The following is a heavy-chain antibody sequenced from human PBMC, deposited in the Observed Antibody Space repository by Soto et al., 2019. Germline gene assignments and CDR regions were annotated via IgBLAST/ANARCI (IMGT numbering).Heavy chain of an antibody. J-gene: IGHJ4*02. CDR2: VSTSGRST. D-gene: IGHD2-15*01. CDR1: GFIFSEST. CDR3: VKQAHGLDGVAFDY. Sequence: GGSLRLSXSASGFIFSESTIYWVRQVPGKGLEAISAVSTSGRSTYYADSVKDRFTISRDNSKNTLFLQMGSLRPEDTAIYYCVKQAHGLDGVAFDYWGQGTQVTVSS. V-gene: IGHV3-64D*06.